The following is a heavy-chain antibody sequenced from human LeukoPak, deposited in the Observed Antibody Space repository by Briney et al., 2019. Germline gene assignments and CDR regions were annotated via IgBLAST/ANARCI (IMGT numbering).Heavy chain of an antibody. D-gene: IGHD3-16*02. V-gene: IGHV4-30-2*01. CDR2: IYHSGST. J-gene: IGHJ4*02. Sequence: SETLSLTCAVSGGSISSGGYSWSWIRQPPGKGLEWIGYIYHSGSTYYSPSLKSRVTISVDRSKNQFSLKLSSVTAADTAVYYCARDYPPRDWGQGTLVTVSS. CDR3: ARDYPPRD. CDR1: GGSISSGGYS.